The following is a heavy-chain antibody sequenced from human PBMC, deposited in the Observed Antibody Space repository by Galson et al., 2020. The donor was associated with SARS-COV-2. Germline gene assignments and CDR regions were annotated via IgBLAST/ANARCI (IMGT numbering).Heavy chain of an antibody. Sequence: AGGSLRLSCAASGFTFSDYYMSWIRQAPGKGLEWVSYISSSGSTIYYADSVKGRFTISRDNAKNSLYLQMNSLRAEDTAVYYCARVLTMIVVVTNYGMDVWGQGTTVTVSS. J-gene: IGHJ6*02. D-gene: IGHD3-22*01. CDR2: ISSSGSTI. CDR3: ARVLTMIVVVTNYGMDV. CDR1: GFTFSDYY. V-gene: IGHV3-11*01.